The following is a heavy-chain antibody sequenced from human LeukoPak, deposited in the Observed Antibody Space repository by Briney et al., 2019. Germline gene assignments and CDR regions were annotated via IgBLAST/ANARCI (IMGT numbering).Heavy chain of an antibody. CDR3: ARRNILTEGEAFDI. CDR1: GGSISSYY. V-gene: IGHV4-59*08. J-gene: IGHJ3*02. CDR2: IYNVRRT. Sequence: ETVSLTCTVSGGSISSYYWTWIRQPPGSGLEWIGFIYNVRRTNYNPSLKSRVTISFDTSKNQFSLKLNSVTAADTAVYYCARRNILTEGEAFDIWGQGTMLT. D-gene: IGHD3-9*01.